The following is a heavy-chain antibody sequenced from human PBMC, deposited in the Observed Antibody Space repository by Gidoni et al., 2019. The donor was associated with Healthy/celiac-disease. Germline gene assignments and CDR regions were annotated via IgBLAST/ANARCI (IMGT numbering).Heavy chain of an antibody. CDR3: AREEYRYYYDSSGYYYEPDAFDI. V-gene: IGHV4-34*01. J-gene: IGHJ3*02. CDR2: INHSGST. D-gene: IGHD3-22*01. Sequence: GLEWIGEINHSGSTNYNPSLKSRVTISVDTSKNQFSLKLSSVTAADTAVYYCAREEYRYYYDSSGYYYEPDAFDIWGQGTMVTVSS.